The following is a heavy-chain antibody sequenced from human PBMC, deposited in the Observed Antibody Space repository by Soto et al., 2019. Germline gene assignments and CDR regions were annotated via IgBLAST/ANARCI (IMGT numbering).Heavy chain of an antibody. D-gene: IGHD1-7*01. Sequence: QVQLQESGPGLVKPSETLSLTCTVSGGSISSYYWSWIRQPPGKGLEWIGYIYYSGSTNYNPSLKSRITISPDTSKNQVSLMLSSVTAADTALYYCARHISSGTNVAAIRSFDPWGQGTLVAVSS. J-gene: IGHJ5*02. V-gene: IGHV4-59*08. CDR2: IYYSGST. CDR3: ARHISSGTNVAAIRSFDP. CDR1: GGSISSYY.